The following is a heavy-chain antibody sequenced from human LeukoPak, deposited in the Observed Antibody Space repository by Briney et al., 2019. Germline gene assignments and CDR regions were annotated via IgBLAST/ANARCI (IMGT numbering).Heavy chain of an antibody. J-gene: IGHJ4*02. CDR3: ARGRYSGWYYDY. CDR2: MNPNSGNT. CDR1: GYSFSSHD. V-gene: IGHV1-8*01. D-gene: IGHD6-19*01. Sequence: GPSVKVSCKASGYSFSSHDINWVRQATGQGLEWMGWMNPNSGNTGYAQKFQGRVTMTRNTSISTAYMELSSLRSEDTAVYYCARGRYSGWYYDYWGQGTLVTVSS.